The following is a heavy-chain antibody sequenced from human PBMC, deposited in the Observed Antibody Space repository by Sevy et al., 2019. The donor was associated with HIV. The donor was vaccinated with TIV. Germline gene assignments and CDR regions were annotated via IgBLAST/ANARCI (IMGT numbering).Heavy chain of an antibody. CDR1: GGSISAYY. CDR3: ARAPPVRSGDDSLNWFDP. V-gene: IGHV4-59*01. Sequence: SETLSLTCTVSGGSISAYYWTWIRQPPGKRLEYIGYIYYTRTTNYNPSLKSRVTISVDTSKNQFSLKLSSVTAADTAIYYCARAPPVRSGDDSLNWFDPWGQGTLVTVSS. CDR2: IYYTRTT. J-gene: IGHJ5*02. D-gene: IGHD5-12*01.